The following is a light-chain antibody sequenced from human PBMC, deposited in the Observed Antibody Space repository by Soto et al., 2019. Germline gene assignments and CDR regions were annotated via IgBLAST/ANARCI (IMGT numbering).Light chain of an antibody. CDR1: QSVDIN. Sequence: EIVMTQSPATLSVSPGERATLSCRASQSVDINLAWYQKKAGQAPRLLIYGASTRATAIPARFSGSGSGTEFTLTISSLQSEDFAVYFCQHYNNWPRTFGQGTKVEI. CDR2: GAS. V-gene: IGKV3-15*01. J-gene: IGKJ1*01. CDR3: QHYNNWPRT.